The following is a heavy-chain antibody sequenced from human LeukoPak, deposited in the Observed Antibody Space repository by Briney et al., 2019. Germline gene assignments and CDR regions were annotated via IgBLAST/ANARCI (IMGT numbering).Heavy chain of an antibody. V-gene: IGHV3-30*04. CDR1: GFTFSSYA. CDR3: ARDGPNYDSSGYYRLSFDY. CDR2: ISYDGSNK. J-gene: IGHJ4*02. D-gene: IGHD3-22*01. Sequence: GGSLRLSCAASGFTFSSYAMHWVRQAPGKGLEWVAVISYDGSNKYYADSVKGRFTISRDNSKNTLYLQMNSLRAEDTAVYYCARDGPNYDSSGYYRLSFDYWGQGTLVTVSS.